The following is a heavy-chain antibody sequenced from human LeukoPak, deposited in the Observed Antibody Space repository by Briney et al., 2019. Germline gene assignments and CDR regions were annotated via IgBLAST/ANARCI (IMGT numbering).Heavy chain of an antibody. CDR3: ARGCSSTSCYDY. Sequence: GASVKVSCKASGYTFTNYDMNWVRQATGQGLEWMGWLNSNSGNTGYAQKFQGRVTITMDTSISTAYMELSSLRSEDTAVYYCARGCSSTSCYDYWGQGTLVTVSS. CDR2: LNSNSGNT. D-gene: IGHD2-2*01. V-gene: IGHV1-8*01. J-gene: IGHJ4*02. CDR1: GYTFTNYD.